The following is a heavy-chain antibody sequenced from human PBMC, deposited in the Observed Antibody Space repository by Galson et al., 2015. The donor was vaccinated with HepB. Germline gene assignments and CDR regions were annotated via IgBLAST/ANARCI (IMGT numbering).Heavy chain of an antibody. V-gene: IGHV7-4-1*02. Sequence: SVKVSCKASGYTFSTYSITWVRQAPGHGLEWMGWINTNTGKPTYAQGFTGRFVFSLDTSVSTAYLQITSLKAEDTAVYYCARHHGAFDIWGQGTMVTVSS. CDR3: ARHHGAFDI. CDR1: GYTFSTYS. CDR2: INTNTGKP. J-gene: IGHJ3*02.